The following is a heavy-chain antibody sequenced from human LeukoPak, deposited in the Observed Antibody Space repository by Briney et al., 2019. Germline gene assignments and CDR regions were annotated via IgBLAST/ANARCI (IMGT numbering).Heavy chain of an antibody. CDR3: AKDNPRAAGIYYYGLDV. D-gene: IGHD6-13*01. J-gene: IGHJ6*02. CDR1: GFTFDDYA. Sequence: GGSLRLSCAASGFTFDDYAMHWVRQVPGKGLEWVSLTSKNGGRTHYADSVKGRFTISRDNSKNSLYLEMNSLRTEDAAFYYCAKDNPRAAGIYYYGLDVWGQGTTVTVSS. V-gene: IGHV3-43*02. CDR2: TSKNGGRT.